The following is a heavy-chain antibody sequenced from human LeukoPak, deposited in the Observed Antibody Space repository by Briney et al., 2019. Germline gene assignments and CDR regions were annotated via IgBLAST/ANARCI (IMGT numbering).Heavy chain of an antibody. Sequence: SETLSLTCSVSGGSMNSGDYYWNWIRQPPGKGLEWIGCIYSNGSTYYKPSLKSRLTISMDTSKNQFSLNLRSVTAADTAVYYCVRDRPNWRSQFWFFDFWGRGTLVAVST. J-gene: IGHJ2*01. CDR3: VRDRPNWRSQFWFFDF. CDR1: GGSMNSGDYY. D-gene: IGHD1-20*01. V-gene: IGHV4-30-4*08. CDR2: IYSNGST.